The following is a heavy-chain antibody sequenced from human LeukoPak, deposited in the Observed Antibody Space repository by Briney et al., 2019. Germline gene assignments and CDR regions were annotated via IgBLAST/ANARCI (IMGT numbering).Heavy chain of an antibody. V-gene: IGHV3-7*01. CDR3: ARSITMIVDWFDP. CDR2: IKQDGSEK. J-gene: IGHJ5*02. D-gene: IGHD3-22*01. CDR1: GFTFSNYW. Sequence: GGSLRLSCAASGFTFSNYWMSWVRQAPGKGLEWVANIKQDGSEKYYVDSVKGRFAISRDNAKNSLYLQMNSLRAEDTAVYYCARSITMIVDWFDPWGQGTLVTVSS.